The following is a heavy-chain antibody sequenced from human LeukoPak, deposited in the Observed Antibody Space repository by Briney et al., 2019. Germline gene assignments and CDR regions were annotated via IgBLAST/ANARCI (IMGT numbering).Heavy chain of an antibody. V-gene: IGHV3-9*01. J-gene: IGHJ4*02. CDR3: ASSGSYRFDY. CDR1: GFTFDDYA. D-gene: IGHD1-26*01. Sequence: HPGGSLRLSCAASGFTFDDYAMHWVRQAPGKGLEWVSGISWNSGSIGYADSVKGRFTISRDNAKNSLYLQMNSLRDEDTAVYYCASSGSYRFDYWGQGTLVTVSS. CDR2: ISWNSGSI.